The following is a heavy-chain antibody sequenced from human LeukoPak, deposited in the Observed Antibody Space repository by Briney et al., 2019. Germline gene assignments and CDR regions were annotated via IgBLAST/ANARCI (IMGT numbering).Heavy chain of an antibody. V-gene: IGHV4-30-4*01. CDR2: IYYSGCT. D-gene: IGHD2-21*02. Sequence: SETLSLTCTVSGGSISSGDYYWSWIRQPPGKGLEWIGYIYYSGCTYYNPSLKSRVTISVDTSKNQFSLKLSSVTAADTAVYYCARERCGGDCYTAWRYYFDYWGQGTLVTVSS. CDR3: ARERCGGDCYTAWRYYFDY. J-gene: IGHJ4*02. CDR1: GGSISSGDYY.